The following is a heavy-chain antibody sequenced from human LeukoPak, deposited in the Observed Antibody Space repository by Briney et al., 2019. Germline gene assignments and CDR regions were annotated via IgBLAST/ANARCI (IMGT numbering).Heavy chain of an antibody. CDR3: ARISRLGDLSLYRALDY. D-gene: IGHD3-16*02. CDR1: GFTFSSYW. CDR2: INSDGSST. V-gene: IGHV3-74*01. Sequence: GGSLRLSCAASGFTFSSYWMHWVRQAPGKGLVWVSRINSDGSSTTYADSVKGRFTISRDNAKNTLYLQMNSLRAEDTAVYYCARISRLGDLSLYRALDYWGQGTRVTVSS. J-gene: IGHJ4*02.